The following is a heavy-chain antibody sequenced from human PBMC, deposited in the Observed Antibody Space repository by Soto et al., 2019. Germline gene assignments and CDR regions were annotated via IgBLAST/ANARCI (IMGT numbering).Heavy chain of an antibody. D-gene: IGHD6-13*01. Sequence: SETLSLTCTVSGDSISTYYWSWIRQPAGKGLEWIGRIYTSGGTNYNPSLKSRVTMSRDTSKKQFSLNLSSVTAADTAVYYCARGAAAGVDYGMDLWGQGTTVTVSS. CDR3: ARGAAAGVDYGMDL. V-gene: IGHV4-4*07. CDR2: IYTSGGT. J-gene: IGHJ6*02. CDR1: GDSISTYY.